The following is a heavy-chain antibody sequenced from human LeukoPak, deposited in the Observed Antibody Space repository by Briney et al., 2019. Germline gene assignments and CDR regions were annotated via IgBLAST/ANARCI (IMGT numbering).Heavy chain of an antibody. D-gene: IGHD1-26*01. Sequence: GGSLRLSCVSSGFIFTNYWMHWVRQVPGKGPVWVGRIDKEGSAAFYAESVKGRFTISRDNVRSTVYLQMNSLTAEDTAVYHCARGGYSGSYYRFDWGQGTLVTVSS. CDR1: GFIFTNYW. V-gene: IGHV3-74*01. CDR2: IDKEGSAA. CDR3: ARGGYSGSYYRFD. J-gene: IGHJ4*02.